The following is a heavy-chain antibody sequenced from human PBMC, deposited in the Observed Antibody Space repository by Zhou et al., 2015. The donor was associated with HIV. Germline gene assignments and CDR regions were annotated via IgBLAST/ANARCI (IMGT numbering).Heavy chain of an antibody. J-gene: IGHJ6*03. CDR2: IIPILGIA. D-gene: IGHD6-13*01. Sequence: QVQLVQSGAEEKKPGSSVKVSCKASGGTFSSYTISWVRQAPGQGLEWMGRIIPILGIANYAQKFQGRVTITADKSTSTAYMELSSLRSEDTAVYYCARGSAAAGYYYYYYMDVWGKGTTVTVSS. CDR1: GGTFSSYT. V-gene: IGHV1-69*02. CDR3: ARGSAAAGYYYYYYMDV.